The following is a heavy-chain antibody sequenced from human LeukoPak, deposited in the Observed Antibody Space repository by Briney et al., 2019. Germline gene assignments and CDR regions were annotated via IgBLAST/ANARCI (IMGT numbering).Heavy chain of an antibody. Sequence: PSETLSLTCTVSGCSISSGGYYWSWIRQHPGKGLEWIGYIYYSGSTDYNPSLKSRFTMTVDTSKNQFSLKLSSVTAAATAVYYCASADYDMAFDIWGQGTMVTVSS. V-gene: IGHV4-31*03. D-gene: IGHD3-9*01. J-gene: IGHJ3*02. CDR1: GCSISSGGYY. CDR2: IYYSGST. CDR3: ASADYDMAFDI.